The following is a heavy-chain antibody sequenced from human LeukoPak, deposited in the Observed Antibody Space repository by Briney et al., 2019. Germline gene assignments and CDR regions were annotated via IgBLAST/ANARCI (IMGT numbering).Heavy chain of an antibody. CDR3: ARDFGSSSAWYEFDY. CDR2: INPDSGVT. Sequence: ASVKVSCKASGYTFTGSYIHWVRQAPGQGLEWMGWINPDSGVTKYAQNFQGRVTMTRDTSISTASMEMGSLKSDDTAVYYSARDFGSSSAWYEFDYWGQGTLVTVYS. CDR1: GYTFTGSY. D-gene: IGHD6-19*01. V-gene: IGHV1-2*02. J-gene: IGHJ4*02.